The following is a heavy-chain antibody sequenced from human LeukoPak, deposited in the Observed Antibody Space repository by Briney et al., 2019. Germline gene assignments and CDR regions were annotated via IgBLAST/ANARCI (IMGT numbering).Heavy chain of an antibody. J-gene: IGHJ6*03. D-gene: IGHD1-14*01. CDR3: ARGSFGRANQRQPTWNYYMDV. Sequence: GASVKVSCKASGGTFTSYAISWVRQAPGQGLEWMGGIIPILGTANYAQKFQGRVTITTDKSTSTAYMELSSLRSEDTAVYYCARGSFGRANQRQPTWNYYMDVWGKGTTATVSS. CDR2: IIPILGTA. CDR1: GGTFTSYA. V-gene: IGHV1-69*10.